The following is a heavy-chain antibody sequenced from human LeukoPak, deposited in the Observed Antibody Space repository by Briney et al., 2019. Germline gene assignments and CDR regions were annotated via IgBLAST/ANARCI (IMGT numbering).Heavy chain of an antibody. J-gene: IGHJ4*02. CDR3: ARNLGVRVAARILDY. Sequence: GASVKVSCKVSGYTLTELSMHWVRQAPGKGLEWMGGFDPEDGETSYAQKFQGRVTMTRDTSTSTVYMELSSLRSEDTAVYYCARNLGVRVAARILDYWGQGTLVTVSS. CDR1: GYTLTELS. V-gene: IGHV1-24*01. CDR2: FDPEDGET. D-gene: IGHD6-6*01.